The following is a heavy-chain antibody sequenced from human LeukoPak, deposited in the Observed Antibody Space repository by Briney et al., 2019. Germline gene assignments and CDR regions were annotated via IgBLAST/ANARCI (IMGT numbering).Heavy chain of an antibody. D-gene: IGHD1-26*01. J-gene: IGHJ4*02. CDR1: GGSISSSY. CDR3: ARLQYTGNYYPEY. V-gene: IGHV4-59*08. Sequence: SEPLSLTCTVSGGSISSSYWSWIRQPPGKGLEWIAYIYGSGSTNYNPSLKSRVAISVETSKNLFSLNLSSVTAADTAMYYCARLQYTGNYYPEYWGQGILVTVSS. CDR2: IYGSGST.